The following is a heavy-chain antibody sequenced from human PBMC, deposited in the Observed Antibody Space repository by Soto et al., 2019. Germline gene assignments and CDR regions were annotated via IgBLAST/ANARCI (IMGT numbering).Heavy chain of an antibody. J-gene: IGHJ2*01. CDR3: ARAVDGYNYYPWYFDL. D-gene: IGHD5-12*01. CDR2: IYYSGST. V-gene: IGHV4-59*01. CDR1: GGSISSYY. Sequence: PSETLSLTCTVSGGSISSYYWSWIRQPPGKGLEWIGYIYYSGSTNYHPSLKSRVTISVDTSKNQFSLKLSSVTAADTAVYYCARAVDGYNYYPWYFDLWGRGXLVTVSS.